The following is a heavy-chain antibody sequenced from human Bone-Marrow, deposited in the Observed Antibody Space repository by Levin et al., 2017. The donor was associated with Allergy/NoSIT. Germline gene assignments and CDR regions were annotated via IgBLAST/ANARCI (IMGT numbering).Heavy chain of an antibody. V-gene: IGHV3-11*01. J-gene: IGHJ4*02. CDR2: ITGSGRTI. D-gene: IGHD1-26*01. CDR3: ARPIVGAIYDS. CDR1: GFTFSDYN. Sequence: PGGSLRLSCAASGFTFSDYNMNWIRQAPGKGLEWVSYITGSGRTIDYADSVRGRFTVSRDNAKNSLYLQMNSLRAEDTAVYYCARPIVGAIYDSWGQGTLVTVSS.